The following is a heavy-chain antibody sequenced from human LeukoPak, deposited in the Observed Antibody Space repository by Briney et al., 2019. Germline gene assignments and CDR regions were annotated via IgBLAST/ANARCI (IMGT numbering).Heavy chain of an antibody. D-gene: IGHD6-13*01. CDR1: GFKFSGYA. CDR3: ARDPLGQPTYYFDY. V-gene: IGHV3-30*04. J-gene: IGHJ4*02. CDR2: ISYDGSSK. Sequence: PGGSRSLSCAASGFKFSGYAMHWVRQTPVKGLEWVAVISYDGSSKYSADSVKGRFSISRDNSKITLYLQMNSLRAEDTAVYYCARDPLGQPTYYFDYWGQGTLVTVSS.